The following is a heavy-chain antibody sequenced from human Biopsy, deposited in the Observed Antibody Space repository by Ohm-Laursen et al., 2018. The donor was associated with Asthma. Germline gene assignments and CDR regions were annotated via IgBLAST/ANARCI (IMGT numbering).Heavy chain of an antibody. CDR3: AKGGGDIVVVISATTLDY. D-gene: IGHD2-15*01. V-gene: IGHV3-23*01. CDR2: VSGSGGNT. Sequence: SPRLSCAASGFTFSSYAMNWVRQAPGKGLEWVSTVSGSGGNTYYADSVKGRFTISRDNSKNTLYLQMNSLRAEDTAAYYCAKGGGDIVVVISATTLDYWGQGALVTVSS. J-gene: IGHJ4*02. CDR1: GFTFSSYA.